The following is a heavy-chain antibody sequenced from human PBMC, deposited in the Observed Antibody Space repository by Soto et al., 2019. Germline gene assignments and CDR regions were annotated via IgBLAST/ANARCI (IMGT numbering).Heavy chain of an antibody. CDR3: ARDASCRSFQRGSVWYG. V-gene: IGHV1-18*01. Sequence: ASVKVSCKTSGYTFTSYGISWVRQAPGQGLEWMVWISAYNGNTNYAQKPQGRVTMTTDTSTSPAYMELRRLRSDATAVYSCARDASCRSFQRGSVWYGWAQGTXVPVSS. CDR1: GYTFTSYG. CDR2: ISAYNGNT. J-gene: IGHJ4*02. D-gene: IGHD6-19*01.